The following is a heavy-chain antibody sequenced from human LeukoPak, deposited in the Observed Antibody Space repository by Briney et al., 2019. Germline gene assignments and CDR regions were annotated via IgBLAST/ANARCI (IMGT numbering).Heavy chain of an antibody. CDR2: ISAYNGNT. Sequence: ASVRVSCKASGYTFTNYGISWVRQAPGQGLEWMGWISAYNGNTEYAQKFQGRVTMTTDTSTSTAYVELRNLRSDDTAMYYCASSQYLLLSWWNAFDIWGQGTTVAVSS. CDR3: ASSQYLLLSWWNAFDI. J-gene: IGHJ3*02. V-gene: IGHV1-18*01. CDR1: GYTFTNYG. D-gene: IGHD2-2*01.